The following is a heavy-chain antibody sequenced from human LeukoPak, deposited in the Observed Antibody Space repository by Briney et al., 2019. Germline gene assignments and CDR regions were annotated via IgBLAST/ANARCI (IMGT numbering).Heavy chain of an antibody. V-gene: IGHV1-2*02. CDR3: ARESSGSVYNWFDP. Sequence: GASVKVSCKASGYTFTGYYMHWVRRAPGQGLEWMGWINPNSGGTNYAQKFQGRVTMTRDTSISTAYMELSRLRSDDTAVYYCARESSGSVYNWFDPWGQGTLVTVSS. CDR1: GYTFTGYY. CDR2: INPNSGGT. J-gene: IGHJ5*02. D-gene: IGHD3-22*01.